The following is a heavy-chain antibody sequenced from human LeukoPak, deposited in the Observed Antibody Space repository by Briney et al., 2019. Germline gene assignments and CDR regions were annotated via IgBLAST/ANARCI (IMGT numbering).Heavy chain of an antibody. J-gene: IGHJ5*02. Sequence: GGSLRLSCVASGFTFSSYGMHWVRQAPGKGLEWMAVIWYDGSNKYYGDSVKGRFTISRDNSKNTLYPQMNSLRGEDTAVYYCARDSLNSSSGRFDPWGQGTLVTVSS. V-gene: IGHV3-33*01. CDR2: IWYDGSNK. D-gene: IGHD6-13*01. CDR1: GFTFSSYG. CDR3: ARDSLNSSSGRFDP.